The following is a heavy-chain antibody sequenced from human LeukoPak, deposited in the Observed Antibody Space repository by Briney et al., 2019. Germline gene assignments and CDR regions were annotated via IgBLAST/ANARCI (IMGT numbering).Heavy chain of an antibody. CDR2: IYCTGRT. CDR1: ADSIRGYY. Sequence: PSETLSLTCTVSADSIRGYYWTWIRQPPGKGLEWIVYIYCTGRTNYNTSLKSRVAISLDTSKNQFSLKLNSVTAADTAVYYCARWFCSGGSCRGAVDYWGQGTLVTVSS. V-gene: IGHV4-59*01. D-gene: IGHD2-15*01. CDR3: ARWFCSGGSCRGAVDY. J-gene: IGHJ4*02.